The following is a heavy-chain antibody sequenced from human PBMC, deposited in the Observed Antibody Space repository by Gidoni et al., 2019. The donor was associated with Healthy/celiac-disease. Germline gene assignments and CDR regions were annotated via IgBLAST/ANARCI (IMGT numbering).Heavy chain of an antibody. V-gene: IGHV5-51*01. Sequence: EVQLVQSGAEVKKPGESLKISCKGSGYSFTSYWIGSGRQMPGKGLEWMGIIYPGDSDTRYSPSFQGQVTISADKSISTAYLQWSSLKASDTAMYYCARHGTYYDYIWGSYRHNWFDPWGQGTLVTVSS. CDR1: GYSFTSYW. CDR3: ARHGTYYDYIWGSYRHNWFDP. CDR2: IYPGDSDT. D-gene: IGHD3-16*02. J-gene: IGHJ5*02.